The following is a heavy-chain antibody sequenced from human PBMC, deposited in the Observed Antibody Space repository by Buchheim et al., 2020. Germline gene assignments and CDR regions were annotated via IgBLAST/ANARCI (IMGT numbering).Heavy chain of an antibody. CDR3: ARDLSGSQDY. Sequence: EVQLEESGGGLVQPGGSLRLSCAASGFTLRTYWMHWVRQAPGKGLEWVSRINEDGSFTNYADSVKGRFTISRGNAEKTLYLQMTSLRVEDTAMYYCARDLSGSQDYWGQGTL. J-gene: IGHJ4*02. V-gene: IGHV3-74*01. CDR2: INEDGSFT. CDR1: GFTLRTYW. D-gene: IGHD1-26*01.